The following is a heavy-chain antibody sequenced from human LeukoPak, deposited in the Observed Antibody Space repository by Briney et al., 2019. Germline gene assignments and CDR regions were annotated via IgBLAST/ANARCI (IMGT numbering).Heavy chain of an antibody. CDR1: GFTFSSYS. J-gene: IGHJ4*02. CDR3: ARAPAWSGYSLDY. V-gene: IGHV3-48*01. Sequence: GGSLRLSCAASGFTFSSYSMNWVRQAPGKGLEWVSYISSSSSTIYYADPVEGRFTISRDNAKNSLYLQMNSLRAEDTAVYYCARAPAWSGYSLDYWGQGTLVTVSS. CDR2: ISSSSSTI. D-gene: IGHD3-3*01.